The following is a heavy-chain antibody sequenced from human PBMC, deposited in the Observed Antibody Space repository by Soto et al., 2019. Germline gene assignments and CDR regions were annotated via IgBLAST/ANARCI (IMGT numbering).Heavy chain of an antibody. CDR3: AKDWYSSGWYAFFDY. Sequence: SETLSLTCTVSGGSISSYYLGWVRQPPGKGLEWIGYIYYSGSTNYTPSLKSRVTISVDTSKHQFSLKLSSVTAADTAVYYCAKDWYSSGWYAFFDYWGQGTLVTVSS. V-gene: IGHV4-59*12. J-gene: IGHJ4*02. D-gene: IGHD6-19*01. CDR1: GGSISSYY. CDR2: IYYSGST.